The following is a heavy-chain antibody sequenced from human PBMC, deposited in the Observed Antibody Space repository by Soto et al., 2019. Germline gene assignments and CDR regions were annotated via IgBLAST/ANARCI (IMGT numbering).Heavy chain of an antibody. CDR3: ARRRSLRYFDWTYYYYGMDV. J-gene: IGHJ6*02. CDR1: GGSFSGYY. Sequence: SETLSLTCAVYGGSFSGYYWSWIRQPPGKGLEWIGEINHSGSTNYNPSLKSRVTISVDTSKNQFSLKLRSVTAADTAVYYCARRRSLRYFDWTYYYYGMDVWGQGTTVTVSS. CDR2: INHSGST. V-gene: IGHV4-34*01. D-gene: IGHD3-9*01.